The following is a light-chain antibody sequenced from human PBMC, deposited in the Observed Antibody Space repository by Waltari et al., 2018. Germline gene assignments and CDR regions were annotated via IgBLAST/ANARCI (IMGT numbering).Light chain of an antibody. J-gene: IGKJ5*01. CDR2: DAS. CDR3: QQRTSWPAIT. CDR1: QSVSRY. V-gene: IGKV3-11*01. Sequence: EIVLTQSPATLSLSPGERATLSCRASQSVSRYLAWYQQKPGQALRLLIYDASNRATCLPARFICSGSGTDFTLTISSLEPEDFAIYYCQQRTSWPAITFGQGTRLEIK.